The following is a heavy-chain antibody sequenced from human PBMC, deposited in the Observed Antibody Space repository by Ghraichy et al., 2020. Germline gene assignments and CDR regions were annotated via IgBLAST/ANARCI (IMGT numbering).Heavy chain of an antibody. CDR3: ARWTGATGYYYYGMDV. CDR1: GFTFSSYW. D-gene: IGHD1-26*01. V-gene: IGHV3-7*03. CDR2: IKQDGSEK. J-gene: IGHJ6*02. Sequence: GVLRLSCAASGFTFSSYWMSWVRQAPGKGLEWVANIKQDGSEKYYVDSVKGRFTISRDNAKNSLYLQMNSLRAEDTAVYYCARWTGATGYYYYGMDVWGQGTTVTVSS.